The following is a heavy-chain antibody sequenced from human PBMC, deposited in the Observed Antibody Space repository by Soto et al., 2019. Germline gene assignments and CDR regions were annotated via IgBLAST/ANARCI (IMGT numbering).Heavy chain of an antibody. Sequence: SETLSLTXSVSGGTITSGRSSRNWIRQSPGKGLEWIAYIYHSGSTYYNPSLKSRVTISVDRSENRFSLKLSSVTAADTAVYFCVRESVPSGPNYFDTWGPGTLVTVSS. CDR1: GGTITSGRSS. D-gene: IGHD2-2*01. J-gene: IGHJ5*02. CDR3: VRESVPSGPNYFDT. V-gene: IGHV4-30-2*06. CDR2: IYHSGST.